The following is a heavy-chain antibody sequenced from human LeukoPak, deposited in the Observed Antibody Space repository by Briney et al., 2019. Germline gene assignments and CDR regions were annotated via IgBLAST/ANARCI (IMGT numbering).Heavy chain of an antibody. CDR1: GGTFSSYA. V-gene: IGHV1-69*06. CDR3: AGRSSSGWSDNWFDP. CDR2: IIPIFGTA. J-gene: IGHJ5*02. D-gene: IGHD6-19*01. Sequence: SVKVSCKASGGTFSSYAISWVRQAPGQGLEWMGGIIPIFGTANYAQKFQGRVTITADKSTSTAYIELSSLRSEDTAVYYCAGRSSSGWSDNWFDPWGQGTLVTVSS.